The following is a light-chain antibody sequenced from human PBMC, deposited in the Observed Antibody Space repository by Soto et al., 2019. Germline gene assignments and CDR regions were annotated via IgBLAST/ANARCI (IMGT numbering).Light chain of an antibody. CDR3: SSYTSSSPLV. J-gene: IGLJ1*01. CDR2: DVS. V-gene: IGLV2-14*01. CDR1: SSDVGGHNS. Sequence: QSALTQPASVSGSPGQSITISCTGTSSDVGGHNSVAWYQHNPGKAPKLMIYDVSNRPSGVSSRFSGSKSGNTASLSISGLQAEDEADYYCSSYTSSSPLVFGTGTKLTVL.